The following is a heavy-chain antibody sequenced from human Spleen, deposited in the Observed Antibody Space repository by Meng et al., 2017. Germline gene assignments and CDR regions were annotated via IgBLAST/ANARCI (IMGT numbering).Heavy chain of an antibody. V-gene: IGHV1-2*02. CDR1: GYTFTGYY. D-gene: IGHD6-19*01. CDR2: INPNSGGT. J-gene: IGHJ4*02. CDR3: ARSSGWCRDDY. Sequence: ASVKVFCKASGYTFTGYYMHWVRQAPGQGLEWMGWINPNSGGTNYAQKFQGRVTMTRDTSISTAQMELTSLTSDDTAVYYCARSSGWCRDDYWGQGTLVTVSS.